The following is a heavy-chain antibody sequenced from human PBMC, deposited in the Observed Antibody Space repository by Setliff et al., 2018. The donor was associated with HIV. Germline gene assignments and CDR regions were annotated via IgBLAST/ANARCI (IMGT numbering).Heavy chain of an antibody. CDR3: ARRGESTGSWFSSWYSYVMDV. D-gene: IGHD2-15*01. V-gene: IGHV4-39*01. CDR2: MYYNGKI. Sequence: NPSETLSLTCTVSGVSLSSESYYWGWVRQPPGKALEWVGSMYYNGKIFYNPSLRSRVTIFVDSSKNELSLRLQSVTAADTAVYYCARRGESTGSWFSSWYSYVMDVWGQGTTVTVSS. CDR1: GVSLSSESYY. J-gene: IGHJ6*02.